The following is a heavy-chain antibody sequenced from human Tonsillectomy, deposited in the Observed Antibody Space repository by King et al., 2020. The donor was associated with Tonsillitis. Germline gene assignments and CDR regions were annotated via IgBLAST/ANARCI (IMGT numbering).Heavy chain of an antibody. D-gene: IGHD6-19*01. CDR3: SRDLGDPEQYGSDWGYNWFDP. J-gene: IGHJ5*02. CDR1: GYTFTTYG. V-gene: IGHV1-18*01. CDR2: ISAYNGNT. Sequence: VQLVESGAEVKKPGASVTVSCKASGYTFTTYGISWVRQAPGQGLEWMAWISAYNGNTHYAQKFQGRVTMTTDTSTSTAYMGLRSLRFDDTAVYYCSRDLGDPEQYGSDWGYNWFDPWGQGTLVTVSS.